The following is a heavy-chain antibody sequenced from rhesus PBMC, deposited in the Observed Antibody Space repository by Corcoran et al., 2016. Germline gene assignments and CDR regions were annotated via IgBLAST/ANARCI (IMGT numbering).Heavy chain of an antibody. Sequence: QLQLQESGPGLVKPSETLSVTCAVSGGSISSSYWSWIRQAPGKGLEWIGYIYGSSGSTYYNPSLKSRVTISTDTSKNQFSLKLSSVTAADTAVYYCARENSSGWLYYFDYWGQGVLVTVSS. CDR1: GGSISSSY. J-gene: IGHJ4*01. D-gene: IGHD6-31*01. V-gene: IGHV4-169*02. CDR3: ARENSSGWLYYFDY. CDR2: IYGSSGST.